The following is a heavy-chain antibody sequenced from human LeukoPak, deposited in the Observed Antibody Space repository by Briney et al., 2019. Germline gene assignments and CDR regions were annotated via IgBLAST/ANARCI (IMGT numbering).Heavy chain of an antibody. D-gene: IGHD6-19*01. CDR3: VKNDGWFHLAQ. CDR2: IKNDGSET. Sequence: GGSLRLSCAVSGFNSRDHWMDWVREAPGKGLEWVGHIKNDGSETYYLDSLKGRFSISRDNTNNALYLQMNSLRVEDTAVYYCVKNDGWFHLAQWGQGTLVTVSS. J-gene: IGHJ4*02. V-gene: IGHV3-7*03. CDR1: GFNSRDHW.